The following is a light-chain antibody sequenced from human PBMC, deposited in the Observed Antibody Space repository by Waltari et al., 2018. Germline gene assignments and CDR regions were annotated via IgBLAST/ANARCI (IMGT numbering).Light chain of an antibody. Sequence: DIQMTQSPSTLSASVGDRVTITCRASQSISSWLAWYQQKPGKAPKLLIYKASSLESGVPSRFSGSGSGTEFSLTISSLQPDDFSTYFCQRYDSFPLSFGGGTKVEIE. CDR1: QSISSW. V-gene: IGKV1-5*03. J-gene: IGKJ4*01. CDR3: QRYDSFPLS. CDR2: KAS.